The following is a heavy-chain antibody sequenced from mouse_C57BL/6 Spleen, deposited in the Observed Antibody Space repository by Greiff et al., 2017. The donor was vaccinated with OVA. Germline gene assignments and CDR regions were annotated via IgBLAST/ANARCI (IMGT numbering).Heavy chain of an antibody. J-gene: IGHJ4*01. CDR3: ARNYYGSWYAMDY. CDR2: ISSGSSTI. CDR1: GFTFSDYG. V-gene: IGHV5-17*01. Sequence: EVKLVESGGGLVEPGGSLKLSCAASGFTFSDYGMHWVRQAPEKGLEWVAYISSGSSTIYYADTVKGRFTISRDNAKNTLFLQMTSLRSEDTAMYYCARNYYGSWYAMDYWGQGTSVTVSS. D-gene: IGHD1-1*01.